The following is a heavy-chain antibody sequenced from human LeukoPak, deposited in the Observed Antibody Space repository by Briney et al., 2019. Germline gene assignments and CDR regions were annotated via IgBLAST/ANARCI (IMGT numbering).Heavy chain of an antibody. J-gene: IGHJ3*02. CDR3: SKDITRAIAVADDAFDI. CDR2: ISWNSGSI. D-gene: IGHD6-19*01. CDR1: RFTFHDYA. Sequence: GGSLRLSCAASRFTFHDYAMQWVRQAPGKGLEWVSGISWNSGSILYADSVKGRFTISRDNAKNSLYLQMNSLRAEDTALYCCSKDITRAIAVADDAFDIWGQGTMVTVSS. V-gene: IGHV3-9*01.